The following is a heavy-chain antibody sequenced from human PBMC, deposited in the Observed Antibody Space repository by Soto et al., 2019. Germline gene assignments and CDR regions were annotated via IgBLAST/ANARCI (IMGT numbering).Heavy chain of an antibody. D-gene: IGHD3-22*01. J-gene: IGHJ4*02. CDR2: IWYDGSNK. V-gene: IGHV3-33*01. CDR1: GFTFSSYG. CDR3: ASFADYYYDSSGPSDY. Sequence: GGSLRLSCAASGFTFSSYGMHWVRQAPGKGLEWVAVIWYDGSNKYYADSVKGRFTISRDNSKNTLYLQMNSLRAEDTAVYYCASFADYYYDSSGPSDYWGQGTLVTVSS.